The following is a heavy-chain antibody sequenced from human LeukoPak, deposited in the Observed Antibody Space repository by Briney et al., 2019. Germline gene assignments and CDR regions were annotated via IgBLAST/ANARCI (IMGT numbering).Heavy chain of an antibody. CDR1: GYTFTSYG. Sequence: GASVKVSCKASGYTFTSYGISWVGQAPGQGREWMGWISAYNGNTNYAQKLQGRVNITTDTYKRTDYMEVRSLRSDDTAVYYCAREKSGSYWIFWDYWGQGTLVTVSS. V-gene: IGHV1-18*01. CDR2: ISAYNGNT. D-gene: IGHD1-26*01. CDR3: AREKSGSYWIFWDY. J-gene: IGHJ4*02.